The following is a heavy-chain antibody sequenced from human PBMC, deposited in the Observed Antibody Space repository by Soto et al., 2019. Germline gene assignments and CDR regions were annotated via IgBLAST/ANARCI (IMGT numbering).Heavy chain of an antibody. Sequence: EVQLVESGGGLVQPGGSLRLSCAASGFTFSSYDMHWVRQATGKGLEWVSAIGTAGDTYYPGSVKSRFTISRENAKNSLYLQMNSLRAEDTAVYYCARGYYYDSSGYYLHDAFDIWGQGTMVTVSS. CDR2: IGTAGDT. D-gene: IGHD3-22*01. CDR1: GFTFSSYD. J-gene: IGHJ3*02. V-gene: IGHV3-13*01. CDR3: ARGYYYDSSGYYLHDAFDI.